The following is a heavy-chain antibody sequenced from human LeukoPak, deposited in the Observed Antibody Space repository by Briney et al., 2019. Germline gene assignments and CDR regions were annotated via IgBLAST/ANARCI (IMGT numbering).Heavy chain of an antibody. CDR2: ISVSGGST. CDR3: AKYGRSGYSSGMDV. D-gene: IGHD2-15*01. Sequence: PGGSLTLSCAASGFTFSSYAMTWVRQAPGKGLEWVSTISVSGGSTYYADSVKGRFTISRDNSKNTLYLQMNSLRAEDTAVYYCAKYGRSGYSSGMDVWGQGTTVTVSS. J-gene: IGHJ6*02. V-gene: IGHV3-23*01. CDR1: GFTFSSYA.